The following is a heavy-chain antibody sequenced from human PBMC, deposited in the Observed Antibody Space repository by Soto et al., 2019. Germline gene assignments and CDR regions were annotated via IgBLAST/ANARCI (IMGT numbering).Heavy chain of an antibody. Sequence: EVQVLESGGGLVEPGGSLRLSCAASGFTFSSYAMSWVRQAPGKGLEWVSGIGSSGGSTHDADSVKGRFIISRDNSQNTLYLQMHSLRAEDTAVYYCVKDPGSYWYNGFHIWGQGTMVTVSS. CDR3: VKDPGSYWYNGFHI. CDR2: IGSSGGST. CDR1: GFTFSSYA. D-gene: IGHD1-26*01. J-gene: IGHJ3*02. V-gene: IGHV3-23*01.